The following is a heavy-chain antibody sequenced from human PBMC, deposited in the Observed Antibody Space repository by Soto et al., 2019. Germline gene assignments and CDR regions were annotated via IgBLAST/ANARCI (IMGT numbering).Heavy chain of an antibody. Sequence: GASVKVSCKASGYTLTSYAMHWVRQAPGQRLEWMGWINAGNGNTKYSQKFQGRVTITRDTSASTAYMELSSLRSEHTAVYYCARDFSAQRRVVNGFDLWGQGTLVTVSP. J-gene: IGHJ5*02. CDR2: INAGNGNT. V-gene: IGHV1-3*01. CDR1: GYTLTSYA. CDR3: ARDFSAQRRVVNGFDL. D-gene: IGHD1-26*01.